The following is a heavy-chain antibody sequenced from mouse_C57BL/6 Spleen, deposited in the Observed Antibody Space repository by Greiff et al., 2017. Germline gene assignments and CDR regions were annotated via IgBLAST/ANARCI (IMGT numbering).Heavy chain of an antibody. J-gene: IGHJ1*03. V-gene: IGHV1-53*01. CDR2: INPSNGGT. CDR3: ARGAFYYDYDRAYWYFDV. D-gene: IGHD2-4*01. Sequence: QVQLQQTGTELVKPGASVKLSCKASGYTFTSYWMHWVKQRPGQGLEWIGNINPSNGGTNYNEKFKSKATLTVDKSSSTAYMQLSSLTSEDSAVYYCARGAFYYDYDRAYWYFDVWGTGTTVTVSS. CDR1: GYTFTSYW.